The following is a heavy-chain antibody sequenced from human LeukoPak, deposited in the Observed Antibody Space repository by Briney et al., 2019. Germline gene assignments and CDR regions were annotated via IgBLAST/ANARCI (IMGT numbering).Heavy chain of an antibody. CDR1: GGSISSTTYY. J-gene: IGHJ5*02. V-gene: IGHV4-39*01. Sequence: SETLSLTCTVSGGSISSTTYYWAWIRQPPGKGLEWIGSIYKSGSTYYTPSLKTRVTMSVDTSKNQFSLKLNSATATDTAVYYCTKHGDNADYTIFYWFDPWGQGALVTVSS. D-gene: IGHD3-3*01. CDR3: TKHGDNADYTIFYWFDP. CDR2: IYKSGST.